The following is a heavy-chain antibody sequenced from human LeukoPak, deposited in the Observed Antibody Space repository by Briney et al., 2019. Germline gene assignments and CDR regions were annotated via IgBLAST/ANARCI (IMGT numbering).Heavy chain of an antibody. Sequence: GGSLRLSCAASGFTFDDYGMSWVRQAPGKGLEWVSGINWNGGSTGYADSVKGRFTISRDNAKNSLYLQMNSLRAEDTAVYYRARVLHKRNYDSSVYYGYWGQGTLVTVSS. CDR2: INWNGGST. J-gene: IGHJ4*02. V-gene: IGHV3-20*04. CDR1: GFTFDDYG. D-gene: IGHD3-22*01. CDR3: ARVLHKRNYDSSVYYGY.